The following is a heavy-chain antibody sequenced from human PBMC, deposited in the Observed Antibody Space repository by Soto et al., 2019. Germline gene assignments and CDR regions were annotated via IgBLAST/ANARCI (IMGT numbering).Heavy chain of an antibody. V-gene: IGHV1-8*01. CDR1: GYTFTGDD. J-gene: IGHJ4*02. Sequence: ASVKVSCKASGYTFTGDDINWVRQATGQGLEWMGWMNPNSGNAGYAQKFQGRVTMTRNTSISTAYMELSSLRSEDTAMYYCARWSGYHDYWGQGTLVTVSS. CDR3: ARWSGYHDY. CDR2: MNPNSGNA. D-gene: IGHD3-3*01.